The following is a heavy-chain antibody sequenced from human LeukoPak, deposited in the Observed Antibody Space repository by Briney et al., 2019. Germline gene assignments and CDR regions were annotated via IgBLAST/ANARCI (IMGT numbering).Heavy chain of an antibody. CDR3: ARRLYRYFDY. CDR1: GGSISSYY. J-gene: IGHJ4*02. Sequence: KSSETLSLTCTVPGGSISSYYWSWIRLPPGKGLEWIGYIYYSGSTKYNPSLKSRVTISVDTSKNQFSLKLSSVTAADTAVYYCARRLYRYFDYWGQGTLVTVSS. CDR2: IYYSGST. V-gene: IGHV4-59*01. D-gene: IGHD2-2*02.